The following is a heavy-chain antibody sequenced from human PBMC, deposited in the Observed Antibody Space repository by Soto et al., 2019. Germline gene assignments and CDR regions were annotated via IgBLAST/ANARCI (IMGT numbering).Heavy chain of an antibody. Sequence: VKVSCKASGYTFTGYYMHWVRQAPGQGLEWMGWINPNSGGTNYAQKFQGWVTMTRDTSISTAYMELSRLRSDDTAVYYCARDPITGTTSGMDVWGQGTTVTVSS. CDR1: GYTFTGYY. V-gene: IGHV1-2*04. CDR3: ARDPITGTTSGMDV. J-gene: IGHJ6*02. D-gene: IGHD1-20*01. CDR2: INPNSGGT.